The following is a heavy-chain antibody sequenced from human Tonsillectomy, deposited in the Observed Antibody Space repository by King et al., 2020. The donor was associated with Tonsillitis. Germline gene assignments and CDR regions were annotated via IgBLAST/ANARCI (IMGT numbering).Heavy chain of an antibody. V-gene: IGHV3-53*01. CDR1: GFIVSTKY. D-gene: IGHD2-15*01. CDR3: ARDIGFGYFDY. Sequence: LVESGGGLIQPGGSLRLSCAASGFIVSTKYMSWVRQAPGTGLVWVSIIYSGGSTYYADSVKGRFTISRDNSKNTVYLQMNSLRAEETAVYYGARDIGFGYFDYWGQGTLVTVSS. J-gene: IGHJ4*02. CDR2: IYSGGST.